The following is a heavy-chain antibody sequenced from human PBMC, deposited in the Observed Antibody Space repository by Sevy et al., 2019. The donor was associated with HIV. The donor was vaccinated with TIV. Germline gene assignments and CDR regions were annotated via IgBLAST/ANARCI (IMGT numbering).Heavy chain of an antibody. Sequence: GGSLRLSCAASGFTFSSYGMHWVRPAPGKGLEGVAFIRYDGSNKYYADSVKGRFTISRDNSKNPLYLQMNSLRAEDTAVYYCANGTPDYWGQGTLVTVSS. CDR2: IRYDGSNK. CDR1: GFTFSSYG. V-gene: IGHV3-30*02. J-gene: IGHJ4*02. D-gene: IGHD1-1*01. CDR3: ANGTPDY.